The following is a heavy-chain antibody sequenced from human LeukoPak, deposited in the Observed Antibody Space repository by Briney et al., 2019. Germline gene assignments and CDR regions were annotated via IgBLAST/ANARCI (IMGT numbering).Heavy chain of an antibody. J-gene: IGHJ4*02. V-gene: IGHV3-7*03. CDR2: IGQDGSNK. CDR1: GFTFSSYA. CDR3: ATSRAAAGCD. D-gene: IGHD6-13*01. Sequence: GGSLRLSCAASGFTFSSYAMSWVRQAPGKGLEWVANIGQDGSNKFYVASVKGRFSISRDNAKNSVFLQMNNLRVEDTAIYYCATSRAAAGCDWGQGTLVTVSS.